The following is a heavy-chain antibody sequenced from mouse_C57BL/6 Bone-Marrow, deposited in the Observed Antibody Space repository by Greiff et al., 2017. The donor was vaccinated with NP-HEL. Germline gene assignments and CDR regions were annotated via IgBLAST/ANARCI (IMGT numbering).Heavy chain of an antibody. D-gene: IGHD1-1*01. J-gene: IGHJ1*03. CDR1: GYTFTSYW. CDR3: TRSYYGSRYWYFDV. V-gene: IGHV1-5*01. CDR2: IYPGNSDT. Sequence: DVQLQESGTVLARPGASVKMSCKTSGYTFTSYWMHWVKQRPGQGLEWIGAIYPGNSDTSYNQKFKGKAKLTAVTSASTAYMELSSLTNEDSAVYYCTRSYYGSRYWYFDVWGTGTTVTVSS.